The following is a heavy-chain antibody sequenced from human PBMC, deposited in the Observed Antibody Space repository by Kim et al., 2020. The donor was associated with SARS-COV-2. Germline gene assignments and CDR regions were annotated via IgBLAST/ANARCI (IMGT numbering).Heavy chain of an antibody. V-gene: IGHV1-69*13. CDR3: AGGGESSGYHSY. J-gene: IGHJ4*02. Sequence: SVKVSCKASGGTFSSYAISWVRQAPGQGLEWMGGIIPIFGTANYAQKFQGRVTITADESTSTAYMELSSLRSEDTAVYYCAGGGESSGYHSYWGQGTLVTVSS. CDR1: GGTFSSYA. D-gene: IGHD3-22*01. CDR2: IIPIFGTA.